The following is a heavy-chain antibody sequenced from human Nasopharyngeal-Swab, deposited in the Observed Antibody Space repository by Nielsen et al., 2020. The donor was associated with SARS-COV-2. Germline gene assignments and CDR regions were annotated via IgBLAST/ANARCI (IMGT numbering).Heavy chain of an antibody. V-gene: IGHV7-4-1*02. D-gene: IGHD6-19*01. J-gene: IGHJ6*02. CDR2: NNTNTGNP. Sequence: WGGQAREQVLEWMGWNNTNTGNPTYAQGFTGRFVFSLDTSVSTAYLQISSLKAEDTAVYYCARGGVAGTGYGMDAWGQGTTVTVSS. CDR3: ARGGVAGTGYGMDA.